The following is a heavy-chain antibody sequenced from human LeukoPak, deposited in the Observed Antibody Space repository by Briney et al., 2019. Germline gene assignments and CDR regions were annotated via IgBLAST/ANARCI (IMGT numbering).Heavy chain of an antibody. CDR3: ARDRVVVPAAMANNWFDP. D-gene: IGHD2-2*01. J-gene: IGHJ5*02. CDR2: IYTSGST. CDR1: GGSISSGSYY. Sequence: PSQTLSLTCTVSGGSISSGSYYWSWIRQPAGQGLEWLGRIYTSGSTNYNPSLKSRVTISVDTSKNQFSLKLSSVTAADTAVYYCARDRVVVPAAMANNWFDPWGHGTLVTVSS. V-gene: IGHV4-61*02.